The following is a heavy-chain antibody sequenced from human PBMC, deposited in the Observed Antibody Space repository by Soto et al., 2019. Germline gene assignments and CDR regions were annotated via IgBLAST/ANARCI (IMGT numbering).Heavy chain of an antibody. CDR2: INSDGSST. D-gene: IGHD6-13*01. J-gene: IGHJ6*02. CDR3: ARAPIAPAGNDLYGMDV. CDR1: GFTFSSYW. Sequence: GGSLRLSCAASGFTFSSYWMHWVRQAPGKGLVWVSRINSDGSSTSYADSVKGRFTISRDNAKNTLYLQMNSLRAEDTAVYYCARAPIAPAGNDLYGMDVWGQGTTVTVSS. V-gene: IGHV3-74*01.